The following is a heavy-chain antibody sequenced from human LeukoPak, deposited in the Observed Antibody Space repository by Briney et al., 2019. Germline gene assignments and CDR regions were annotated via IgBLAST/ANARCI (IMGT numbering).Heavy chain of an antibody. Sequence: GGSLRLSCAASGFTFDDYAMHWVRQAPGKGLEWVAVISYDGSNKYYADSVKGRFTISRDNSKNTLYLQMNSLRAEDTAVYYCARSAIFSVYYYDSSGYYDYWGQGTLVTVSS. D-gene: IGHD3-22*01. V-gene: IGHV3-30*04. CDR2: ISYDGSNK. J-gene: IGHJ4*02. CDR3: ARSAIFSVYYYDSSGYYDY. CDR1: GFTFDDYA.